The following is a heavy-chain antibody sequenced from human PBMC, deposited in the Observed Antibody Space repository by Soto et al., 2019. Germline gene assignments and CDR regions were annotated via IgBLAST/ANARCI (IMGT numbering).Heavy chain of an antibody. D-gene: IGHD2-15*01. CDR2: IIPIFGTA. V-gene: IGHV1-69*13. J-gene: IGHJ3*01. Sequence: SVKVSCKASGGTFSSYAISWVRQAPGQGLEWMGGIIPIFGTANYAQKFQGRATITADESTSTAYMELSSLRSEDTAVYYCARDDGCSGGSCYQPLSAFDLWGQGTMVTASS. CDR3: ARDDGCSGGSCYQPLSAFDL. CDR1: GGTFSSYA.